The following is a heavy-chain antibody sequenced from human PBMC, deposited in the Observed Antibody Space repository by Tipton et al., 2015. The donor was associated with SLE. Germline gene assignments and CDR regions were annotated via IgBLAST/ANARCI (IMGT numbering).Heavy chain of an antibody. J-gene: IGHJ4*02. CDR2: ISYSGTT. V-gene: IGHV4-39*07. CDR3: ALDGGTGSAFDY. Sequence: GLVKPSETLSLTCSVSGGSISTSSHYWGWIRQPPGKGLEWIGSISYSGTTFYNPSLKSRVTISADTSKNQFSLKLRSVTAADTAAYYCALDGGTGSAFDYWGQGTLVTVSS. CDR1: GGSISTSSHY. D-gene: IGHD1-1*01.